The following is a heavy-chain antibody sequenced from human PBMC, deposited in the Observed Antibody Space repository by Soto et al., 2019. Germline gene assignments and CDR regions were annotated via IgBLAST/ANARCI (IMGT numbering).Heavy chain of an antibody. Sequence: GGSLRLSCAASGFTFSSYAMSWVRQAPGKGLEWVSAISGSGGSTYYADSVKGRFTISRDNSKNTLYLQMNSLRAEDTAVYYIAKDQGYNFLTGWEGFDIGGQGTMVIVSS. J-gene: IGHJ3*02. V-gene: IGHV3-23*01. CDR2: ISGSGGST. D-gene: IGHD3-9*01. CDR3: AKDQGYNFLTGWEGFDI. CDR1: GFTFSSYA.